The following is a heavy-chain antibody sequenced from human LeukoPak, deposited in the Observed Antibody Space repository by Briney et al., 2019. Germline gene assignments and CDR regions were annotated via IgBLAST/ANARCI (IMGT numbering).Heavy chain of an antibody. CDR3: AHYGDYRFLYYFDH. Sequence: SGPTLVNPTQTLTLTCTFTGFSLFSSGVGVGWIRQPPGRALEWLALVYWDDNKLYSPSLKSRLTITKDASKNQVVLTLTNMDTVDTATYYCAHYGDYRFLYYFDHWGQGAPVTVSS. V-gene: IGHV2-5*02. CDR1: GFSLFSSGVG. D-gene: IGHD4-17*01. CDR2: VYWDDNK. J-gene: IGHJ4*02.